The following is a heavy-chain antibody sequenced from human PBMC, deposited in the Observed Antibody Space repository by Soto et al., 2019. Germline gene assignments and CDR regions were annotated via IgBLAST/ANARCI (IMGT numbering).Heavy chain of an antibody. Sequence: QITLKESGPTLVKPTQTLTLTCTFSGFSLSTSGVGVGWIRQPPGKALEWLALIYWDDDKRYSPSLKSRLTXTXXTSKNQVVLTMTNMDPVDTATYYCAHFRLERCYDYWGQGTLVTVSS. CDR2: IYWDDDK. CDR3: AHFRLERCYDY. J-gene: IGHJ4*02. V-gene: IGHV2-5*02. D-gene: IGHD1-1*01. CDR1: GFSLSTSGVG.